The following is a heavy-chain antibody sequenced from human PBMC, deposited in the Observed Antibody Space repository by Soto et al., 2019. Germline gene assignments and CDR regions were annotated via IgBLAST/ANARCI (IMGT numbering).Heavy chain of an antibody. Sequence: GGSLRLSCAASGFTFSSYSMNWVRQAPGKGLEWVSSISSSSSYIYYADSVKGRFTISRDNAKNSLYLQMNSLRAEDTAVYYCARVYLGPSIAALDNFDYWGQGTLVTVSS. CDR1: GFTFSSYS. CDR3: ARVYLGPSIAALDNFDY. J-gene: IGHJ4*02. V-gene: IGHV3-21*01. CDR2: ISSSSSYI. D-gene: IGHD6-6*01.